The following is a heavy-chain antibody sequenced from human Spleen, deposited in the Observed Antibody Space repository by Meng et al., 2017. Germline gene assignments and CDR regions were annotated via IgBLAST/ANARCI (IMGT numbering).Heavy chain of an antibody. J-gene: IGHJ4*02. Sequence: SVKVSCKALGGIFSNYVIGWVRQAPGQGREWMGGINAVFGTTNYAQKSQGRVTITTDESTSTVYMELTRLTSEDTAVYFCARKAGNCISTTCYSLDYWGQGTLVTVSS. D-gene: IGHD2-2*01. V-gene: IGHV1-69*05. CDR1: GGIFSNYV. CDR2: INAVFGTT. CDR3: ARKAGNCISTTCYSLDY.